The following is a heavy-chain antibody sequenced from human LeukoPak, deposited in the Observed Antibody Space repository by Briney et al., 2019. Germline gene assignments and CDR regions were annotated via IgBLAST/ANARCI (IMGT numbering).Heavy chain of an antibody. CDR3: ANQQDLEYNLSSGGYYFDY. J-gene: IGHJ4*02. V-gene: IGHV3-7*01. CDR2: IKHDGSER. Sequence: GGSLRLSCAASGLNNKFWLSWVRQAPGKGLEWVANIKHDGSERYYVDSVKGRFTISRDNATISVYLQMNSLRAEDECVYYCANQQDLEYNLSSGGYYFDYWGQGVLVTVSS. D-gene: IGHD2-15*01. CDR1: GLNNKFW.